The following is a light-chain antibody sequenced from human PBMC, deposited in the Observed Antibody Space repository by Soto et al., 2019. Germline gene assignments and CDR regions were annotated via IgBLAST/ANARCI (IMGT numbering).Light chain of an antibody. J-gene: IGLJ2*01. CDR2: DNN. CDR1: SSNIGNNY. CDR3: GTWDSSLSVGV. V-gene: IGLV1-51*01. Sequence: QSVLTQPPSVSAAPGQKVTISCSGSSSNIGNNYVSWYQSLPGTAPKLLIHDNNERPSGIPDRFSGSKSGTSATLGITGLQTGDEADYYCGTWDSSLSVGVFGGGTKLTVL.